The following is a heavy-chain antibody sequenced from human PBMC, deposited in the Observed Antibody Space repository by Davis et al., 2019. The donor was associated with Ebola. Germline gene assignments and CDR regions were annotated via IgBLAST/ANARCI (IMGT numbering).Heavy chain of an antibody. CDR1: GYTFSNYG. Sequence: ASVQVSCKASGYTFSNYGITWVRQAPGQGLEWMGWVSGYNGKTNYALKFQDRVTMTTDTSTNTVYMELRSLRSADTAMFYCARDAPFLAAAALIARFDYWGQGTLVTVSS. CDR3: ARDAPFLAAAALIARFDY. CDR2: VSGYNGKT. V-gene: IGHV1-18*01. J-gene: IGHJ4*02. D-gene: IGHD3-3*02.